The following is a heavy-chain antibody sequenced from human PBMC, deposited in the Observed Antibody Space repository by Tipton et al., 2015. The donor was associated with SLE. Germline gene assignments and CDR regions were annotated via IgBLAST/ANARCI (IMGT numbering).Heavy chain of an antibody. CDR3: AIHTGIVGATPFVY. Sequence: TLSLTCTVSGGSISSYYWSWIRQPAGKGLEWIGRIYTSGSTNSNPSLQSRVTMSVDTSKNQFSLKLSSVTAADTAVYYCAIHTGIVGATPFVYWGQGTLVTVSS. J-gene: IGHJ4*02. V-gene: IGHV4-4*07. CDR1: GGSISSYY. D-gene: IGHD1-26*01. CDR2: IYTSGST.